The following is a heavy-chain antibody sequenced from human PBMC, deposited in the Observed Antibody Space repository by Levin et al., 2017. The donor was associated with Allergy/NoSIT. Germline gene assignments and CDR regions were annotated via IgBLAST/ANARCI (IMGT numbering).Heavy chain of an antibody. J-gene: IGHJ6*03. CDR2: ISTSSSPI. Sequence: GGSLRLSCAASGFTFSTYSMNWVRQAPGQGLEWISYISTSSSPIYYADSVKGRFTISRVNAKNSLSLQMNSLRDDDTAVYYCARTSTDGPYYYYMDVWGKGTTVTVSS. D-gene: IGHD5-24*01. V-gene: IGHV3-48*02. CDR3: ARTSTDGPYYYYMDV. CDR1: GFTFSTYS.